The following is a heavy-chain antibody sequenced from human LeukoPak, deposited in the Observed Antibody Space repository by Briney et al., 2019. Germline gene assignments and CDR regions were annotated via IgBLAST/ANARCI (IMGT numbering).Heavy chain of an antibody. Sequence: GGSLRLSCATSGFTFSTYGMHWVRQAPGKGLEWVAFIRSDGINKYYADSVKGRFTISRDNSKNTLYLQMNSLRAEDTAVYYCARTPYSSSWYDYWGQGTLVTVSS. D-gene: IGHD6-13*01. CDR3: ARTPYSSSWYDY. J-gene: IGHJ4*02. V-gene: IGHV3-30*02. CDR1: GFTFSTYG. CDR2: IRSDGINK.